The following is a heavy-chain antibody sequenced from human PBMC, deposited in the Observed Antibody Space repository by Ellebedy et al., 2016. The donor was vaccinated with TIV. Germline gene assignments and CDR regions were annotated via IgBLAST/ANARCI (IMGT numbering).Heavy chain of an antibody. D-gene: IGHD4-17*01. J-gene: IGHJ6*02. CDR3: ARDGAYGDYSPGYYGMDV. Sequence: GESLKISCAASRFSFSSYWMSWVRQAPGKGLEWVANINQDGSEKHYVDSVKGRFTISRDNAKNSLYLQMNSLRVEDTAVYYCARDGAYGDYSPGYYGMDVWGQGTTVTVSS. CDR2: INQDGSEK. CDR1: RFSFSSYW. V-gene: IGHV3-7*01.